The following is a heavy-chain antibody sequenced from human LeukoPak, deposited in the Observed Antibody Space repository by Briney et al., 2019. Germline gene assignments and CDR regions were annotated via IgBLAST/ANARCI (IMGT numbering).Heavy chain of an antibody. Sequence: SQALSLTCAISGDSVSGNSAAWNWIRQSPSRGLEWLGRTYYRSKWYNDYAVSVKSRITINPDTSKNQFSLQLSSVTPEDTAVYYCARQNNTYHHYNLGWFDPWGQGTLVTVSS. V-gene: IGHV6-1*01. CDR1: GDSVSGNSAA. CDR2: TYYRSKWYN. D-gene: IGHD5-24*01. CDR3: ARQNNTYHHYNLGWFDP. J-gene: IGHJ5*02.